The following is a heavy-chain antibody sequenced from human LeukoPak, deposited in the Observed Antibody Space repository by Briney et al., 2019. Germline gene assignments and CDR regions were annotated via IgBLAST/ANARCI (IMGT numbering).Heavy chain of an antibody. D-gene: IGHD2-2*01. V-gene: IGHV4-30-4*01. CDR1: GGSISSGDYY. CDR2: IYYSGST. CDR3: ARSIVVVPAAPYYYYYYGMDV. J-gene: IGHJ6*04. Sequence: SETLSLTCTVSGGSISSGDYYWSWIRQPPGKGLEWIGYIYYSGSTYYNPSLKSRVTTSVDTSKNQFSLKLSSVIAADTAVYYCARSIVVVPAAPYYYYYYGMDVWGKGTTVTVSS.